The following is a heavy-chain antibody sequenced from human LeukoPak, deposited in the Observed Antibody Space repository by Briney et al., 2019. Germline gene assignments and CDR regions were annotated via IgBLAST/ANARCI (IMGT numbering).Heavy chain of an antibody. J-gene: IGHJ4*02. CDR1: GFTVSSNY. D-gene: IGHD3-9*01. Sequence: GGSLRLSCAASGFTVSSNYMSWVRQAPGKGLEWVSVIYSDGRTYYADSVKGRFTISRDNSKNTLYLETNSLRAEDTAVYYCAKGDTYYDLLTCFDFWGPGTLVTVSS. CDR2: IYSDGRT. V-gene: IGHV3-53*01. CDR3: AKGDTYYDLLTCFDF.